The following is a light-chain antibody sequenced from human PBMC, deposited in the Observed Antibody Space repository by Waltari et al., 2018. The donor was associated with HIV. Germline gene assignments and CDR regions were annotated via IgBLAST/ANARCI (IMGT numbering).Light chain of an antibody. V-gene: IGLV2-8*01. J-gene: IGLJ2*01. CDR1: TSDRGGYNY. CDR3: SSYAGSNNHVL. CDR2: EVN. Sequence: QSALPQPPSASGSPGPSLTIPCTATTSDRGGYNYVSWYQQHPGKPPQIRIYEVNKRPSGVPDRFSGSKSGNTASLIVSGLQAEDEADFYCSSYAGSNNHVLFGGGTKLTVL.